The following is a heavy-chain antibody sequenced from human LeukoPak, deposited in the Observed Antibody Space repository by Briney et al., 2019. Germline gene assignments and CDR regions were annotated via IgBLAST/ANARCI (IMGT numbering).Heavy chain of an antibody. CDR1: GYTFSSYG. J-gene: IGHJ5*02. D-gene: IGHD2-8*01. Sequence: ASVKVSCKTSGYTFSSYGINWVRQATGQGLEWMGWMNPNSGNTGYAQKLQGRVTITRNTSISTAYMELSSLRSEDTAVYYCARGGGMVKGNWFDPWGQGTLVTVSS. V-gene: IGHV1-8*01. CDR3: ARGGGMVKGNWFDP. CDR2: MNPNSGNT.